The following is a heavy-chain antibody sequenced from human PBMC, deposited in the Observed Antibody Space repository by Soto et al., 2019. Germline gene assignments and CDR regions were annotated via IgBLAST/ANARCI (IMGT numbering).Heavy chain of an antibody. Sequence: GGALRGAGAAPVFTFSDHYMDWVREAPGKGLEWVGRTRNKANSYTTEYAASVKGRFTISRDDSKNSLYLQMNSLKTEDTAVYYCASLFGVVTYGMDVWGQGTTVTVSS. CDR2: TRNKANSYTT. D-gene: IGHD3-3*01. V-gene: IGHV3-72*01. CDR1: VFTFSDHY. CDR3: ASLFGVVTYGMDV. J-gene: IGHJ6*02.